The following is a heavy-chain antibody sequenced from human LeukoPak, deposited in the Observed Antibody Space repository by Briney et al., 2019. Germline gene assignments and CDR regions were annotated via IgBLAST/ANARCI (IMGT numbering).Heavy chain of an antibody. CDR3: ARDAVMGATPFYFDS. Sequence: GGSLRLSCTASGFIFTSYGMNWVRQAPGKGLEWVSYISSSGSNIFYADSVKGRFTISRDQAKDSVFLQMNSLRAEDTALYFCARDAVMGATPFYFDSWGKGALVTVSS. D-gene: IGHD2-15*01. J-gene: IGHJ4*02. V-gene: IGHV3-21*04. CDR2: ISSSGSNI. CDR1: GFIFTSYG.